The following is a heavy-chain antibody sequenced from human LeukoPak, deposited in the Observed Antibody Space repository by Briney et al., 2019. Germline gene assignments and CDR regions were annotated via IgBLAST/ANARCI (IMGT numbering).Heavy chain of an antibody. J-gene: IGHJ6*03. CDR3: ARLRADTAIGYYYHYYMDV. V-gene: IGHV3-48*01. CDR2: ISSSSSTI. CDR1: GFTFSSYS. D-gene: IGHD5-18*01. Sequence: GGSLRLSCAASGFTFSSYSMNWVRQAPGKGLEWVSYISSSSSTIYYADSVKGRFTISRDNAKNSLYLQMNSLRAEDTAVYYCARLRADTAIGYYYHYYMDVWGKGTTVTISS.